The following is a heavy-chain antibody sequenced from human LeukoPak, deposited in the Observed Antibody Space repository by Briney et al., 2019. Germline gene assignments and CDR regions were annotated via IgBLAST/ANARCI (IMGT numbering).Heavy chain of an antibody. CDR3: ARPHSDHSYYYYYMDV. CDR1: GFTFNDYG. Sequence: GGSLRLSCAASGFTFNDYGMSWVRQAPGKGLEWVSSISSSSSSIYYVDSVKGRFTISRDNAKNSLYLQMNSLRAEDTAVYYCARPHSDHSYYYYYMDVWGKGTTVTISS. J-gene: IGHJ6*03. V-gene: IGHV3-21*01. CDR2: ISSSSSSI. D-gene: IGHD1-14*01.